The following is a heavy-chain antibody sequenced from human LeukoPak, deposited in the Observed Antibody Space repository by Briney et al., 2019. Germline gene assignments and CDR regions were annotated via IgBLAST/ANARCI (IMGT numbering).Heavy chain of an antibody. CDR2: IYYSGST. J-gene: IGHJ4*02. CDR3: ARLSGYSYYFDY. CDR1: GGSISSSSYY. D-gene: IGHD3-22*01. Sequence: SETLSLTCTVSGGSISSSSYYWGWIRQPPGKGLEWIGRIYYSGSTYYNPALKSRVTISVDTSKNQFSLKLSSVTAADTAVYYCARLSGYSYYFDYWGQGTLVTVSS. V-gene: IGHV4-39*01.